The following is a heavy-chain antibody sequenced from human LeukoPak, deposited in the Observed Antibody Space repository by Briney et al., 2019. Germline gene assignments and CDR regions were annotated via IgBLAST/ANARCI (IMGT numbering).Heavy chain of an antibody. Sequence: GGSLRLSCTVSGFTVSSNSMSWVRQAPGKGLEWVANIKEDGSEKYYVDSVKGRFTISRDNAKKSLYLQMNSLRAEDTAVYYCARLPVGATFDYWGQGTLVTVSS. CDR1: GFTVSSNS. V-gene: IGHV3-7*01. J-gene: IGHJ4*02. CDR3: ARLPVGATFDY. CDR2: IKEDGSEK.